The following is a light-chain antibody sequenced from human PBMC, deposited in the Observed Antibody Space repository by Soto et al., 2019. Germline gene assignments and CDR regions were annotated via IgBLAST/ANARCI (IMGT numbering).Light chain of an antibody. V-gene: IGKV1-39*01. CDR2: AAS. Sequence: DIPMTQSPSSLSASVGDRVTITCRASQSISSYLNWYQQKPRKAPKLLLDAASSLESGGPSRFSGSGPGTDFTPTISSLQPEDFAHYYCEQSYSTPLTLGGGTKVEIK. J-gene: IGKJ4*01. CDR3: EQSYSTPLT. CDR1: QSISSY.